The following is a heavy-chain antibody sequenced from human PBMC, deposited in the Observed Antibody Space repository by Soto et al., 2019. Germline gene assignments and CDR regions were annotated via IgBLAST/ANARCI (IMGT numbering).Heavy chain of an antibody. CDR2: IFYSGST. J-gene: IGHJ4*01. D-gene: IGHD3-16*01. Sequence: PSETLSLACTVSVGSISSYYWSWIRQPPGKGLEWIGFIFYSGSTDYNPSFKIRVTISVDTSKHQFSLKLNSVTAADTAVYYCARVTPTFGGYFDYWGHGTLVTVSS. CDR1: VGSISSYY. CDR3: ARVTPTFGGYFDY. V-gene: IGHV4-59*01.